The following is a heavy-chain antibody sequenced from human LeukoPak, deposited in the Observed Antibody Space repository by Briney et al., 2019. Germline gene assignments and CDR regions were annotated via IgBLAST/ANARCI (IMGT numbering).Heavy chain of an antibody. V-gene: IGHV3-48*03. Sequence: GGSLRLSCAASGFTFSSYEMNWVRQAPGKGLEWVSYISSSGSTIYYADSVKGRFTISRDNAKNSLYLQMNSLRAEDTAVYYCAKDDYYDSSGYYFNWFDPWGQGTLVTVSS. D-gene: IGHD3-22*01. CDR2: ISSSGSTI. CDR3: AKDDYYDSSGYYFNWFDP. CDR1: GFTFSSYE. J-gene: IGHJ5*02.